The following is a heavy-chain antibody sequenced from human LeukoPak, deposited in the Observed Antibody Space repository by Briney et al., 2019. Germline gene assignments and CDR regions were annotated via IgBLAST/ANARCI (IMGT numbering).Heavy chain of an antibody. CDR1: GLTFSDSY. V-gene: IGHV3-11*01. CDR3: ARTARESNYDYKWFDL. CDR2: ISSSGSTK. Sequence: GGSLRLSCAASGLTFSDSYMSWIRQAPGKGLEWISYISSSGSTKYYADSVKGRFTISRDNAKNSLFLQMNSLRAEDTAVYYCARTARESNYDYKWFDLWGQGTLVTVSS. J-gene: IGHJ5*02. D-gene: IGHD3-22*01.